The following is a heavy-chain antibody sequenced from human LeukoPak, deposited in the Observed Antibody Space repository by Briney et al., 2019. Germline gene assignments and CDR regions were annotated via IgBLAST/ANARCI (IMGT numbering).Heavy chain of an antibody. Sequence: ASVKVSCKASGYTSTSYYMHWVRQAPGQGLEWMGIINPSGGSTSYAQKFQGRVTMTRDTSTSTVYMELSSLRSEDTAVYYCARDRGQTDFDYWGQGTLVTVSS. J-gene: IGHJ4*02. CDR2: INPSGGST. CDR3: ARDRGQTDFDY. V-gene: IGHV1-46*01. CDR1: GYTSTSYY.